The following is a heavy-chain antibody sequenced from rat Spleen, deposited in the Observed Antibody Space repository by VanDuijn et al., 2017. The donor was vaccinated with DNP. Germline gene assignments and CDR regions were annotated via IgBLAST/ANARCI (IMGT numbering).Heavy chain of an antibody. CDR1: GFTFSDYN. CDR2: MRYEGGST. J-gene: IGHJ3*01. Sequence: EVHLVESGGGLVQPGRSLKLSCAASGFTFSDYNMAWVRQAPTKGLEWVAYMRYEGGSTYHGDSLKGRFTVSRDNTKSTLYLQMDSLKSEDTATYYCASSYFYDGTYYPFTYWGQGTLVTVSS. V-gene: IGHV5-22*01. D-gene: IGHD1-12*02. CDR3: ASSYFYDGTYYPFTY.